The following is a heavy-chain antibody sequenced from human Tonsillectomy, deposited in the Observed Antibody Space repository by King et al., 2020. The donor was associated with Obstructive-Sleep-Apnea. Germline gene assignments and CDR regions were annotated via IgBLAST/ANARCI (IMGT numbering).Heavy chain of an antibody. CDR1: GGSISSSSYY. Sequence: LQLQESGPGLVKPSETLSLTCTVSGGSISSSSYYWGWIRQPPGKGLEWIGSIYYSGSTYYNPSLKSRVTISVDTSKNQFSLKLSSVTAADTAVYYCARDQPDCGGDCQTQDDAFDIWGQGTMVTVSS. CDR2: IYYSGST. J-gene: IGHJ3*02. D-gene: IGHD2-21*02. V-gene: IGHV4-39*07. CDR3: ARDQPDCGGDCQTQDDAFDI.